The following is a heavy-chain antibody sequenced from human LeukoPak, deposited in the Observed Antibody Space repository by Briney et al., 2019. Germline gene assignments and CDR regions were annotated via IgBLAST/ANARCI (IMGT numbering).Heavy chain of an antibody. CDR1: GFTLSSYA. CDR3: AKAPVATCRGAFCYPFDY. D-gene: IGHD2-15*01. CDR2: ISDTGNT. Sequence: GGSLRLSCAASGFTLSSYAMSWVRQAPGKGLEWVSAISDTGNTYHADSVKGRFTISRDSSKNTLFLQMNRLRPEDAAVYYCAKAPVATCRGAFCYPFDYWGLGTLVTVSS. V-gene: IGHV3-23*01. J-gene: IGHJ4*02.